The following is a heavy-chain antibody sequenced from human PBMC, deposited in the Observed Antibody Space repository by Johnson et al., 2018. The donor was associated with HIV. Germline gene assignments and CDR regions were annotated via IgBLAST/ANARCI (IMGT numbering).Heavy chain of an antibody. Sequence: VQLVESGGGVVQPGRSLRLSCAASGFTFSSYGMHWVRQAPGKGLEWVAVISYDGSEKYYLDSVTGRFTISRDNAKNSLYLQMNSLRAEDTAVYYCMLRTHAEKAFDIWGQGTMVTVSS. D-gene: IGHD2-8*01. CDR1: GFTFSSYG. CDR2: ISYDGSEK. CDR3: MLRTHAEKAFDI. V-gene: IGHV3-30*03. J-gene: IGHJ3*02.